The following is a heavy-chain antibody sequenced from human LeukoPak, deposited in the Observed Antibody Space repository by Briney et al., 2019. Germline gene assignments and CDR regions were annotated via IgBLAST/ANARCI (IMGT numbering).Heavy chain of an antibody. J-gene: IGHJ4*02. CDR3: AKVACSITSCYFTDY. D-gene: IGHD2-2*01. CDR2: INSDGKST. CDR1: GFSVGNSW. Sequence: GGSLRLSCAASGFSVGNSWMHWVRQAPGKGLEWVSRINSDGKSTVYADSVKGRFTISRDSSKNTLFLQMDSLRAEDTAVYYCAKVACSITSCYFTDYWGQGTMVTVSS. V-gene: IGHV3-74*03.